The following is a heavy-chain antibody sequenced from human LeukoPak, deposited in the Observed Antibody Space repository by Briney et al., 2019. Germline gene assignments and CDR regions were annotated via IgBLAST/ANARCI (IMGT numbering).Heavy chain of an antibody. CDR3: VYVDTVMATGDY. CDR2: IYSGGST. D-gene: IGHD5-18*01. V-gene: IGHV3-53*04. Sequence: GGSLRLSCAASGFTVSSNYMSWVCQAPRTGQERVSVIYSGGSTYYADSVKGRFTISRHNSKNTLYLQMNSLRPEDTAVYYCVYVDTVMATGDYWGQGTLVTVSS. J-gene: IGHJ4*02. CDR1: GFTVSSNY.